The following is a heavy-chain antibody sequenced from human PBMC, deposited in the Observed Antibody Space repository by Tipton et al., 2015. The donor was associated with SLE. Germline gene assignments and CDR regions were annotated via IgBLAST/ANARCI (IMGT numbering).Heavy chain of an antibody. V-gene: IGHV3-30*02. CDR1: GFTFSSYG. CDR2: IRYDGSNK. D-gene: IGHD6-6*01. Sequence: GSLRLSCAAPGFTFSSYGMHWVRQAPGKGLEWVAFIRYDGSNKYYADSVKGRFTISRDNAKNTLYLQMNSLRAEDTAVYYCAREHGSSSVGFVYWGQGTLVTVSS. J-gene: IGHJ4*02. CDR3: AREHGSSSVGFVY.